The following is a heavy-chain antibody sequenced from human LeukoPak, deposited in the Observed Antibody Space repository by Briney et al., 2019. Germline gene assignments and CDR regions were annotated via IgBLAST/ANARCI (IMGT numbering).Heavy chain of an antibody. CDR3: ARGRGDYVWGSYRSSGAFDI. CDR2: INHSGST. CDR1: GGSFSGYY. V-gene: IGHV4-34*01. Sequence: SETLSLTCAVDGGSFSGYYWSWVRQPPGKGLEWLGEINHSGSTNYNPSLKSRVTISVDTSKDQFSLKLSSVTAADTAVYYCARGRGDYVWGSYRSSGAFDIWGQGTMVTVSS. J-gene: IGHJ3*02. D-gene: IGHD3-16*02.